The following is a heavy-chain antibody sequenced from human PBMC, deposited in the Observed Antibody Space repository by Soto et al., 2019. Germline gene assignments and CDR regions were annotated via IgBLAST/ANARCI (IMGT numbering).Heavy chain of an antibody. Sequence: QVQLVQSGTEVKKPWSSVKVSCKASGGTFRNYPINWVRQAPGQGLEWMGSIFPLTDIPDYAQNFQARLTISADKSKSTGYMELSILTSDDTAMYFCARGPFVVLNYVESWGQRALVTVSS. CDR2: IFPLTDIP. V-gene: IGHV1-69*02. CDR3: ARGPFVVLNYVES. D-gene: IGHD3-16*02. CDR1: GGTFRNYP. J-gene: IGHJ4*02.